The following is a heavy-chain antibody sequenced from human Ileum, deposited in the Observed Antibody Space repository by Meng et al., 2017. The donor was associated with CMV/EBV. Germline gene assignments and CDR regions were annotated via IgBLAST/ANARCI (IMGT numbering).Heavy chain of an antibody. CDR1: CTFRSST. D-gene: IGHD1-1*01. CDR2: IIPVLEIT. CDR3: ARLTSPGSWETRNWFDP. Sequence: CTFRSSTSVWMRQVPGQGFEWVGRIIPVLEITSYAQEVAVRVTISIKTLSATTYMELRNLRYDAKAIYFCARLTSPGSWETRNWFDPWGQGTLVTVSS. J-gene: IGHJ5*02. V-gene: IGHV1-69*02.